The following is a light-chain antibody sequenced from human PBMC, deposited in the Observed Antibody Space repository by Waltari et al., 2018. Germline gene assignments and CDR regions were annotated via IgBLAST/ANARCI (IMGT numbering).Light chain of an antibody. CDR3: LQRSNWPPT. CDR1: QSVGNS. V-gene: IGKV3-11*01. Sequence: EIILTQSPATLSLSPGDRATLSCRASQSVGNSLSWYQQKPGQAPRLLIYNASTRPTGIPARFVGSGYGTDFTLTIGSLEPEDFAVYFCLQRSNWPPTFGGGTTVEIK. CDR2: NAS. J-gene: IGKJ4*01.